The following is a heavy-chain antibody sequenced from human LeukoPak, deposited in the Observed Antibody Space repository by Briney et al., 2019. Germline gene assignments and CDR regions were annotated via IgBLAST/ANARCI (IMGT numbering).Heavy chain of an antibody. J-gene: IGHJ4*02. CDR2: ISDSGDYT. CDR1: GFTFSSYA. V-gene: IGHV3-23*01. Sequence: GGSLTLSCAGSGFTFSSYAMSWVRQAPGQGLEWVSVISDSGDYTSYADSVRGRFTISRDNSRNTLYLQMISLRPEDTAVYYCAKDTSIGKYCTNGVCSPFDYWGQGTLVAVSS. D-gene: IGHD2-8*01. CDR3: AKDTSIGKYCTNGVCSPFDY.